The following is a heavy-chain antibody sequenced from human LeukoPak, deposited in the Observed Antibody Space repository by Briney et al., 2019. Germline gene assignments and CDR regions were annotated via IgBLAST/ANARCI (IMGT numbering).Heavy chain of an antibody. CDR1: GYTFTSYV. CDR2: ISAYNGNT. J-gene: IGHJ6*02. V-gene: IGHV1-18*01. Sequence: ASLKVSCKASGYTFTSYVISWVRQAPGQGLEWMGWISAYNGNTNYAQKLQGRVTMTTDTSTSTAYMELRSLRSDDTAVYYCARSYSYGDHGDYYYYGMDVWGQGTTVTVSS. D-gene: IGHD4-17*01. CDR3: ARSYSYGDHGDYYYYGMDV.